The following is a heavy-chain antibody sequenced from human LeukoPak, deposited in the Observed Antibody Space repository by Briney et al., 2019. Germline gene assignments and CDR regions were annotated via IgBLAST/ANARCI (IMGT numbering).Heavy chain of an antibody. Sequence: SETLSLTCAVYGGSFSGYYWSWIRQPPGKGLEWIGEINHSGSTNYNPSLKSRVTISVDTSKNHFSLKLSSVTAADTAVYYCARLNSGSYSDYWGQGTLVTVSS. CDR2: INHSGST. V-gene: IGHV4-34*01. CDR1: GGSFSGYY. J-gene: IGHJ4*02. D-gene: IGHD1-26*01. CDR3: ARLNSGSYSDY.